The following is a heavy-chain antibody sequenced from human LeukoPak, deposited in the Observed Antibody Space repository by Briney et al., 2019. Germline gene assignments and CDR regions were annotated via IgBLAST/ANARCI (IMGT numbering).Heavy chain of an antibody. V-gene: IGHV3-23*01. D-gene: IGHD1-1*01. CDR3: AKDWKRAFDI. Sequence: GGSLRLSCAASGFTFSSYAMSWVRQASGKGLEWVSAISGSSGSTYYADSVEGRITISRDNSKNTLYLQMNSLRAEDTAVYYCAKDWKRAFDIWGQGTMVTVSS. CDR2: ISGSSGST. J-gene: IGHJ3*02. CDR1: GFTFSSYA.